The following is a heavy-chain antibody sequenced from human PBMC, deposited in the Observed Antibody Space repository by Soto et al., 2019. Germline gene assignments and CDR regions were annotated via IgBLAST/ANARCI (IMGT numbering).Heavy chain of an antibody. CDR1: GFTFSSYG. Sequence: QVQLVESGGGVVQPGRSLRLSCAASGFTFSSYGMHWVRQAPGKGLEWVAVISYDGSNKYYEDSVKGRFTISRDNSKNTLYLQMNSLRAEDTAVYYCAKERLVVVAATPHWFDPWGQGTLVTVSS. J-gene: IGHJ5*02. V-gene: IGHV3-30*18. D-gene: IGHD2-15*01. CDR3: AKERLVVVAATPHWFDP. CDR2: ISYDGSNK.